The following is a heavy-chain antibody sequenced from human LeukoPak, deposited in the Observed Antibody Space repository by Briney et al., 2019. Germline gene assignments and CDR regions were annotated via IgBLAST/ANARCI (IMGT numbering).Heavy chain of an antibody. D-gene: IGHD6-13*01. CDR3: ARGPYSSSWHLLFAFDI. J-gene: IGHJ3*02. V-gene: IGHV3-11*04. Sequence: GGSLRLSCAASGFSFSDYYMSWFRQAPGKGLEWVSYIDKSGSSKYYADSVKGRFTISRDNAKNSLYLQMNSLRAEDTAVYYCARGPYSSSWHLLFAFDIWGQGTMVTVSS. CDR2: IDKSGSSK. CDR1: GFSFSDYY.